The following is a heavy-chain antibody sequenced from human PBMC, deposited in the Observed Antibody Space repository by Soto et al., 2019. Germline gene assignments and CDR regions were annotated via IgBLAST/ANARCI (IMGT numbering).Heavy chain of an antibody. D-gene: IGHD3-9*01. Sequence: SETLSLTCAVYGGSFSGYYWSWIRQPPGKGQDWIGEINHSGSINYNPSLKSRVTISVDTSKNQFSLKLSSVTAADTAVYYCARGILRYFDWLFARNWFDPWGQGTLVAVSS. V-gene: IGHV4-34*01. J-gene: IGHJ5*02. CDR2: INHSGSI. CDR3: ARGILRYFDWLFARNWFDP. CDR1: GGSFSGYY.